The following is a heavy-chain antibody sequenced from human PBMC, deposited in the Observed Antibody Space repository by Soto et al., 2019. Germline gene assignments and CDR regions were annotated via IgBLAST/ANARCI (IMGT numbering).Heavy chain of an antibody. D-gene: IGHD6-19*01. CDR2: VSHIGST. CDR1: GGSISNSSYL. J-gene: IGHJ4*02. CDR3: SRIAVSGPRTGFDY. Sequence: SETLSLTCRVSGGSISNSSYLWGWVRQPPGKGLQWIGSVSHIGSTNYNPSLKSRLTISVGTSKTQSSLRLDSVTAADTAVYYCSRIAVSGPRTGFDYWGQGILVTAPQ. V-gene: IGHV4-39*01.